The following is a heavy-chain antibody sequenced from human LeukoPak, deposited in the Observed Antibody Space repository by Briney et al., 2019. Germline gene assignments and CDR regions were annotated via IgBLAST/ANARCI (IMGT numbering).Heavy chain of an antibody. V-gene: IGHV3-23*01. D-gene: IGHD1-26*01. J-gene: IGHJ2*01. Sequence: GGSLRLSCAASGFTFRSYGMSWVRQAPGKGLEWVSIIIGSGTTTDYADSVKGRFTISRDNSKNTLYLQMNSLRAEDTAVYYCARPNYGGSYDYWYFDLWGRGTLVTVSS. CDR3: ARPNYGGSYDYWYFDL. CDR1: GFTFRSYG. CDR2: IIGSGTTT.